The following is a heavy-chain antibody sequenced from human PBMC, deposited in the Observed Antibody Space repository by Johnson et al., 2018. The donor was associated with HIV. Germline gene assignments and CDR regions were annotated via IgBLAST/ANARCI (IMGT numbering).Heavy chain of an antibody. CDR2: ISSSGSTI. D-gene: IGHD4-23*01. J-gene: IGHJ3*02. CDR3: AREGGGNLEAFDI. Sequence: VQLVESGGGVVQPGRSLRLSCAASGFSFSTYAMHWVRQAPGKGLEWVSYISSSGSTIYYAGSVKGRFTISRDNAKNSLYLQMNSLRAEDTALYYCAREGGGNLEAFDIWGQGTMVTVSS. CDR1: GFSFSTYA. V-gene: IGHV3-48*04.